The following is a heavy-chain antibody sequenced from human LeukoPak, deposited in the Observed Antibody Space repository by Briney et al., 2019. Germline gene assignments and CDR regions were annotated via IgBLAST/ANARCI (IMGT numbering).Heavy chain of an antibody. J-gene: IGHJ4*02. V-gene: IGHV3-33*01. CDR1: GFTFSSYG. CDR2: IWYDGSNK. CDR3: TRVGYIDEGIDY. Sequence: GGSLRLSCAASGFTFSSYGTHWVRQAPGKGLEWVAVIWYDGSNKYYADSVKGRFTISRDNSKNSLYLQMNSLRAEDTAIYYCTRVGYIDEGIDYWGQGTLVTVSS. D-gene: IGHD5-24*01.